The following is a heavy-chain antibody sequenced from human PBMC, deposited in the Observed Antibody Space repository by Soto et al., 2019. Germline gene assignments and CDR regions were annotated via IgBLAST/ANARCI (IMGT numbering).Heavy chain of an antibody. CDR3: ASDRERYCSSSWYNY. D-gene: IGHD6-13*01. CDR2: INPNSGGT. J-gene: IGHJ4*02. V-gene: IGHV1-2*02. Sequence: ASVKVSCKASGYTFTGYYMHWVRQAPGQGLEWMGWINPNSGGTNYAQKFQGRVTMTRDTSISTAYMELSRLRSDDTAVYYCASDRERYCSSSWYNYWGQGTLVTVSS. CDR1: GYTFTGYY.